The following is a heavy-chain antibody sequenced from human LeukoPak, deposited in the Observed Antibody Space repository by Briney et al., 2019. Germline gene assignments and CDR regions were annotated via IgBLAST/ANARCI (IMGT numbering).Heavy chain of an antibody. CDR1: GYSFTHYC. CDR2: IYPGDSDT. CDR3: ARRGYCSGGSCNGAFDI. D-gene: IGHD2-15*01. J-gene: IGHJ3*02. Sequence: GESLKISCQGSGYSFTHYCIGWVRQMPGKGLEWMGIIYPGDSDTGYSPSFQGQVTISADKSISTAYLQWSSLKASDTAMYYCARRGYCSGGSCNGAFDIWGQGTMVTVSS. V-gene: IGHV5-51*01.